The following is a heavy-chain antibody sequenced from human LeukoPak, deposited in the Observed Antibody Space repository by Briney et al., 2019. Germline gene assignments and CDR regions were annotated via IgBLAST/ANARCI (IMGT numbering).Heavy chain of an antibody. CDR3: ARETMVRGVIIVRPLDY. CDR2: IKQDGSEK. V-gene: IGHV3-7*01. D-gene: IGHD3-10*01. Sequence: GGSLRLSCAASGFTFSTYWMSWVRQSPGKGLEWVANIKQDGSEKYYVDSVKGRLTISRDNAKNSLYLQMNSLRAEDTAVYYCARETMVRGVIIVRPLDYWGQGTLVTVSS. J-gene: IGHJ4*02. CDR1: GFTFSTYW.